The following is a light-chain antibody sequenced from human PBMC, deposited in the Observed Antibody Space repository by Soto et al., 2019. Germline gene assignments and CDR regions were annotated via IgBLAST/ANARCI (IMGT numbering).Light chain of an antibody. CDR2: DTN. J-gene: IGLJ2*01. V-gene: IGLV7-46*01. CDR1: TGAVTSGHW. CDR3: SLSHCGVVV. Sequence: QTVVTQESSLTVSPGGTVTLTCGSSTGAVTSGHWPYWFQQRPGQAPRTLIYDTNNKHSSTPARFSGSLLGGKAALTLSGAQPEDEADYYCSLSHCGVVVFGGGTKVTVL.